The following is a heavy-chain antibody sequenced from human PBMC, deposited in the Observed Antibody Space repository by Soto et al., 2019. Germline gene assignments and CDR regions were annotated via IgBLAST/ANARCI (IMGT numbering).Heavy chain of an antibody. D-gene: IGHD2-15*01. J-gene: IGHJ4*02. CDR2: IIPIFGTA. Sequence: GASVKVSCKASGGTFSSYAISWVRQAPGQGLEWMGGIIPIFGTANYAQKFQGRVTITADESTSTAYMELSSLRSEDTAVYYCAKRELSGGGSCYHYWGQGTLVTVSS. V-gene: IGHV1-69*13. CDR1: GGTFSSYA. CDR3: AKRELSGGGSCYHY.